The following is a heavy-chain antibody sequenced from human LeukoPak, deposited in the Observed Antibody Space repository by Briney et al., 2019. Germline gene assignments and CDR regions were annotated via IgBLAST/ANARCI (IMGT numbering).Heavy chain of an antibody. CDR1: GFTFSDYY. CDR2: ISNSGSTI. J-gene: IGHJ4*02. D-gene: IGHD5-12*01. Sequence: PGGSLRLSCAASGFTFSDYYMSWVRQAPGKGLEGVSYISNSGSTIYYADSVKGRFFISRDNAKNSLYLQMTSLRDEDTAVYYCATLLRGSGYASSGTIDYWGQGTLVTVSS. CDR3: ATLLRGSGYASSGTIDY. V-gene: IGHV3-11*01.